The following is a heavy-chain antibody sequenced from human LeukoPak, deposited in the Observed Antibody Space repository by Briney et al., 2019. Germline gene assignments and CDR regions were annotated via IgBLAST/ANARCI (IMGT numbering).Heavy chain of an antibody. D-gene: IGHD5-18*01. V-gene: IGHV4-38-2*01. CDR3: ARVYSYGLIADY. CDR2: IYHSGST. J-gene: IGHJ4*02. Sequence: SETLSLTCAVSGYSISSGYYWGWIRQPPGQGLGWIGSIYHSGSTYYNPSLKSRVTISVDTSKNQFSLKLSSVTAADTAVYYCARVYSYGLIADYWGQGTLVTVSS. CDR1: GYSISSGYY.